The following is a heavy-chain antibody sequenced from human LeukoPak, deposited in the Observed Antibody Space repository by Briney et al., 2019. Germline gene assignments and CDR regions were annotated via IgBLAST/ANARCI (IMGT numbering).Heavy chain of an antibody. Sequence: SETLSLTCTVSGGSVSSGSYYWSWIRQPPGKGLEWIGYIDYSGSPNHNPSLKSRLAISVDTSKNQFSLKLSSVSAADTAVYYCARFNHFDSSDYLSYYYGMDVWGQGTTVTVSS. V-gene: IGHV4-61*01. CDR1: GGSVSSGSYY. CDR3: ARFNHFDSSDYLSYYYGMDV. D-gene: IGHD3-22*01. CDR2: IDYSGSP. J-gene: IGHJ6*02.